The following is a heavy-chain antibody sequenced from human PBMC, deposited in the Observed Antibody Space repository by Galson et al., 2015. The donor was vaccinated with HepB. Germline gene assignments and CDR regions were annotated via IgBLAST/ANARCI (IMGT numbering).Heavy chain of an antibody. CDR1: GFSLSTGGMS. Sequence: PALVKPTQTLTLTCTLSGFSLSTGGMSVSWIRQSPGKALEWLALIDGDDDKYYSTSLKTRLTISKDTSNKQVVLSMTNVDPMDTATYYCARALAAAPNYYYDHGLDVWGQGTTVTVSS. CDR3: ARALAAAPNYYYDHGLDV. D-gene: IGHD6-13*01. J-gene: IGHJ6*02. CDR2: IDGDDDK. V-gene: IGHV2-70*01.